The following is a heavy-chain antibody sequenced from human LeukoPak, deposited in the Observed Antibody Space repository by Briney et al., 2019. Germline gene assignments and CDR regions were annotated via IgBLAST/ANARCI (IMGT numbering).Heavy chain of an antibody. CDR1: GFTFSSYA. Sequence: GGSLRLSCAAPGFTFSSYAMSWVRQAPGKGLEWVSAVSGSGASTYYADSVKGRFTISRDNSKNTLYLQMNSLRAEDTAVYYCWSSGYYNDFDYWGQGTLVTVSS. J-gene: IGHJ4*02. CDR2: VSGSGAST. D-gene: IGHD3-22*01. CDR3: WSSGYYNDFDY. V-gene: IGHV3-23*01.